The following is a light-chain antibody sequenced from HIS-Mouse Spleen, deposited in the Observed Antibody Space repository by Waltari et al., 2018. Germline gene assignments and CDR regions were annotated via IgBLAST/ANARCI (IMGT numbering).Light chain of an antibody. J-gene: IGLJ3*02. Sequence: QSALTQPRSVSGSPGQSVTISCTGTSSDVGGYNYVSWYQQHPGKAPKLMIYDVSKRPSGVPDRFSGSKSGNTASLTISGLQAEDEADYYCGSYAGSWVFGGGTKLTVL. V-gene: IGLV2-11*01. CDR2: DVS. CDR3: GSYAGSWV. CDR1: SSDVGGYNY.